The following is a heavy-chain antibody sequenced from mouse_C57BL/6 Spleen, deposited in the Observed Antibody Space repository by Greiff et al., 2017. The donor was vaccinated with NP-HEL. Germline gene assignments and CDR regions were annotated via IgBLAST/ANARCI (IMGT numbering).Heavy chain of an antibody. CDR2: IDPEDGET. Sequence: VQLQQSGAELVKPGASVKLSCTASGFNIKDYYMHWVKQRTEQGLEWIGRIDPEDGETKYAPKFTGKATITADTSSNTAYLQLSSLTSEDTAVYYCATLATTVDAMDYWGQGTSVTVSS. CDR3: ATLATTVDAMDY. CDR1: GFNIKDYY. V-gene: IGHV14-2*01. J-gene: IGHJ4*01. D-gene: IGHD1-1*01.